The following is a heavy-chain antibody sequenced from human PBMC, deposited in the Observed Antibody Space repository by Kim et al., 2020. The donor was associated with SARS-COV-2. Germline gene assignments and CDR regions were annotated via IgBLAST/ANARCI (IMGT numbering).Heavy chain of an antibody. Sequence: GGSLRLSCAASGFTFGDYGMSWVRQAPGKGLECVAGINWNGGSTGYADSVKGRFTISRDNAKNSLYLQMNSLRAEDTALYYCARGRKQWLTYYDYYGMDVWGQGTTFTVSS. CDR2: INWNGGST. CDR3: ARGRKQWLTYYDYYGMDV. D-gene: IGHD6-19*01. V-gene: IGHV3-20*04. CDR1: GFTFGDYG. J-gene: IGHJ6*01.